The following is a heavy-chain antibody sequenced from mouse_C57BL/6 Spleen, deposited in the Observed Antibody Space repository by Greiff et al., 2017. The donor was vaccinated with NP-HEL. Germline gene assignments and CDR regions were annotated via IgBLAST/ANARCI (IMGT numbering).Heavy chain of an antibody. J-gene: IGHJ2*01. D-gene: IGHD3-2*02. CDR3: ARSTAAQATFFDY. CDR1: GYTFTSYW. CDR2: IDPTSGGT. V-gene: IGHV1-72*01. Sequence: VQLQQPGAELVKPGASVKLSCKASGYTFTSYWMHWVKQRPGRGLEWIGRIDPTSGGTKYNEKFKSKATLTVDKPSSTAYMQLSSLTSDDSAVYYGARSTAAQATFFDYWGQGTTLTVSS.